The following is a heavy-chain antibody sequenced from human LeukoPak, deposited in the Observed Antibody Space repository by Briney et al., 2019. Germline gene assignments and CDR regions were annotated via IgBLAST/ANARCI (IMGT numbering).Heavy chain of an antibody. J-gene: IGHJ4*02. D-gene: IGHD6-19*01. V-gene: IGHV1-46*01. CDR2: INPSGGST. CDR3: ARDPSNSSGRHEILDY. CDR1: GYTFTSYY. Sequence: ASVKVSCKASGYTFTSYYMHWVRQAPGQGLEWMGIINPSGGSTSYAQKFQGRVTMTTDTSTSTAYMELRSLRSDDTAVYYCARDPSNSSGRHEILDYWGQGTLVTVSS.